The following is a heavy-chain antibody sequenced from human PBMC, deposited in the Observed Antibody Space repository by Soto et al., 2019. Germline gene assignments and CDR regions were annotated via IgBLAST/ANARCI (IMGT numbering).Heavy chain of an antibody. V-gene: IGHV3-33*06. CDR2: IWYDGSNE. J-gene: IGHJ4*02. Sequence: PGGSLRLSCAASGFIFSDFAMHWVRQAPGKGLEWVAEIWYDGSNEYYGDSVKGRFTISRDNSKNTLYLQMNSLRAEDTAVYYCAKGRKLRFLEWLSYSDYWGQGTLVTVSS. D-gene: IGHD3-3*01. CDR1: GFIFSDFA. CDR3: AKGRKLRFLEWLSYSDY.